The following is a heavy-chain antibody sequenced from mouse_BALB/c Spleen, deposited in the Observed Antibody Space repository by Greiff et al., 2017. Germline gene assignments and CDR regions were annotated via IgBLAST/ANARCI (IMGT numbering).Heavy chain of an antibody. Sequence: EVKLQQSGAELVKPGASVKLSCTASGFNIKDTYMHWVKQRPEQGLEWIGRIDPANGNTKYDPKFQGKATITADTSSNTAYLQLSSLTSEDTAVYYCAGYYPYYAMDYGGQGTSVTVSS. CDR2: IDPANGNT. J-gene: IGHJ4*01. CDR3: AGYYPYYAMDY. D-gene: IGHD2-3*01. V-gene: IGHV14-3*02. CDR1: GFNIKDTY.